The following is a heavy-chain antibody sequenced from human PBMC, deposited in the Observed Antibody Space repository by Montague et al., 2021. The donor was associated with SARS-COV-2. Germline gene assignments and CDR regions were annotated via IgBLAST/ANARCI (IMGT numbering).Heavy chain of an antibody. CDR3: ASQVPDFWSGIDY. CDR1: GGSISSYY. Sequence: SETLSLTCTASGGSISSYYWSWIRQPPGKGLGWIGYIYYSGSTNYNPSLKSRVTISVDTSKNQFSLKLSSVTAADTAVYYCASQVPDFWSGIDYWGQGTLVTVSS. D-gene: IGHD3-3*01. CDR2: IYYSGST. J-gene: IGHJ4*02. V-gene: IGHV4-59*12.